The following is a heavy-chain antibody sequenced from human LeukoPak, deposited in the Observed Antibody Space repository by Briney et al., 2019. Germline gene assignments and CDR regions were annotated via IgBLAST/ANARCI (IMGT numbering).Heavy chain of an antibody. J-gene: IGHJ4*02. CDR3: ARDVYYDSSGYYYFDY. Sequence: SVKVSCKAPGGTFSSYAISRVRQAPGQGLEWMGGIIPIFGTANYAQKFQGRVTITADESTSTAYMELSSLRSGDTAVYYCARDVYYDSSGYYYFDYWGQGTLVTVSS. CDR1: GGTFSSYA. D-gene: IGHD3-22*01. CDR2: IIPIFGTA. V-gene: IGHV1-69*13.